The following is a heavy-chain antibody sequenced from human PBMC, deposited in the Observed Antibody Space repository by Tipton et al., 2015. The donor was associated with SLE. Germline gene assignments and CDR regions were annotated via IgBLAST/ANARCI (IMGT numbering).Heavy chain of an antibody. Sequence: LRLSCTVSGDSISSSSYYWSWIRQPAGKGLEWIGRISSTGITNYNPSLKSRVTISVDASKNQFSLKLNSVTAADTAVYYCARAKSWLPLDFWGLGTLVAVSS. D-gene: IGHD5-24*01. CDR2: ISSTGIT. CDR1: GDSISSSSYY. J-gene: IGHJ4*02. CDR3: ARAKSWLPLDF. V-gene: IGHV4-61*02.